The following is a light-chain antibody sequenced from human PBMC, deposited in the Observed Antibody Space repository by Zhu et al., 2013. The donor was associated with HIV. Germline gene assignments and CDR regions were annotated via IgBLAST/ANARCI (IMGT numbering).Light chain of an antibody. CDR2: SAS. V-gene: IGKV1-16*01. Sequence: DIQMTQSPSSLSASVGDRVTITCRSSQDINNYLAWFQKKPGKAPKSLIYSASNLQSGVPSRFSGGGSGTDFTLTISNLQPEDFATYYCQQSYSIPFNFGPWDQSGYQT. J-gene: IGKJ3*01. CDR3: QQSYSIPFN. CDR1: QDINNY.